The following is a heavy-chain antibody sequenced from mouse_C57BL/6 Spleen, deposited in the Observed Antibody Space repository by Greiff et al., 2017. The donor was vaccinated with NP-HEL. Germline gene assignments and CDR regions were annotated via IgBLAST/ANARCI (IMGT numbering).Heavy chain of an antibody. V-gene: IGHV5-17*01. CDR3: ARILLGAMDY. J-gene: IGHJ4*01. D-gene: IGHD1-1*01. CDR2: ISSGSSTI. CDR1: GFTFSDYG. Sequence: VKLMESGGGLVKPGGSLKLSCAASGFTFSDYGMHWVRQAPEKGLEWVAYISSGSSTIYYADTVKGRFTISRDNAKNTLFLQMTSLRSEDTAMYYCARILLGAMDYWGQGTSVTVSS.